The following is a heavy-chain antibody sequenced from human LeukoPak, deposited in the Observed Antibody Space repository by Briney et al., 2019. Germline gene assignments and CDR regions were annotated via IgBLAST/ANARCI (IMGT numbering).Heavy chain of an antibody. CDR1: GHSFSKSW. CDR2: IYPDDSDT. J-gene: IGHJ4*02. CDR3: ARLVAETIDY. Sequence: GESLKISCKGSGHSFSKSWIAWVRQVPGKGLEWVGFIYPDDSDTRYSPSFQGQVAISADKSISTAYLQWSSLKASDTAMYYCARLVAETIDYWGQGTLVTVSS. V-gene: IGHV5-51*01. D-gene: IGHD1/OR15-1a*01.